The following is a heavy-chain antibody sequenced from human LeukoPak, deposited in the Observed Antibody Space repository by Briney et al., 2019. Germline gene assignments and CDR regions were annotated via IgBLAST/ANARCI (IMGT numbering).Heavy chain of an antibody. CDR2: IYHSGST. CDR3: ARAWMATMAFDI. CDR1: GYSISSGYY. V-gene: IGHV4-38-2*02. D-gene: IGHD5-24*01. Sequence: SETLSLTCTVSGYSISSGYYWGWIRQPPGKGLEWIGSIYHSGSTYYNPSLKSRVTISIDTSKNQFSLKLSSVTAADTAVYYCARAWMATMAFDIWGQGTMVTVSS. J-gene: IGHJ3*02.